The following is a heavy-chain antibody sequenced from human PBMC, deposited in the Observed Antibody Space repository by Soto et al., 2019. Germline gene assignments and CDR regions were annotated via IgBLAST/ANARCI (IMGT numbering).Heavy chain of an antibody. J-gene: IGHJ4*02. CDR1: GGSISSGGYY. V-gene: IGHV4-31*03. CDR3: ARISIRYYFDTSGYYFDY. D-gene: IGHD3-22*01. Sequence: QVQLQESGPGLVKPSQTLSLTCTVSGGSISSGGYYWSWIRQHAGKGLEWIGYIYYSGTTYYNPSLTSRVTISVDTSKNQFSLNLNSVTAADTAVYYCARISIRYYFDTSGYYFDYWGQGTLVTVSS. CDR2: IYYSGTT.